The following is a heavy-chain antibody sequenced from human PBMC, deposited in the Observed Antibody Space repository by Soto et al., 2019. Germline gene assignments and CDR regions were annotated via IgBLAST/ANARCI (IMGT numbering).Heavy chain of an antibody. CDR1: GCTFSSYA. D-gene: IGHD6-13*01. J-gene: IGHJ6*02. CDR2: IIPIFGTS. Sequence: SSVKVSCKASGCTFSSYAISLVRQAPGQGLEWMGGIIPIFGTSNYAQKFQGRVTITADESTSTAYMELSSLRSEDTAVYYCARDPSKGSSTHPDVWGQGTTVTVSS. V-gene: IGHV1-69*13. CDR3: ARDPSKGSSTHPDV.